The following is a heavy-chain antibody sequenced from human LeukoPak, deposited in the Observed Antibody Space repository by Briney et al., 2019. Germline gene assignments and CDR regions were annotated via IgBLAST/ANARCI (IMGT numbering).Heavy chain of an antibody. J-gene: IGHJ6*01. D-gene: IGHD1-26*01. CDR2: INPNSSGT. CDR3: ARDRTYSGSYPPVYGMDV. V-gene: IGHV1-2*02. CDR1: GYTFTSYG. Sequence: TVKVSCKASGYTFTSYGISWVRQAPGQGLEWMGWINPNSSGTKYAQKFQGRVTITRDTPITTASMDLRRLGSDGSAVYCCARDRTYSGSYPPVYGMDVWGQGTTVTVSS.